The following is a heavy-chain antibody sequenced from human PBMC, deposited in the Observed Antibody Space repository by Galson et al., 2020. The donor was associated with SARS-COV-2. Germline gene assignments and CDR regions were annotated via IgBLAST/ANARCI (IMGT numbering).Heavy chain of an antibody. CDR1: GLTFSDYS. Sequence: GGSLRLSCAASGLTFSDYSMHWVRHAPGKGLEWVSSISPSSSYIYYADSLKGRFTISRDNAKNSLYLQMNSLRAGDTAVYYCAGVRGYSAAFFNYWGQGVLVTVSS. CDR3: AGVRGYSAAFFNY. V-gene: IGHV3-21*01. D-gene: IGHD5-18*01. J-gene: IGHJ4*02. CDR2: ISPSSSYI.